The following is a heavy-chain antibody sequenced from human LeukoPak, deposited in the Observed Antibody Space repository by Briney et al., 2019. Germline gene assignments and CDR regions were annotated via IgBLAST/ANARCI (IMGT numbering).Heavy chain of an antibody. V-gene: IGHV4-59*11. CDR3: VRPYCGGECQSKNNWFDP. CDR1: GGSINNHY. J-gene: IGHJ5*02. CDR2: IHYTGTT. D-gene: IGHD2-21*01. Sequence: SETLSLTCIVSGGSINNHYWTWTRQTPGKGLEWIGDIHYTGTTKYNPSLKSRVTISIDTSKNQFSLKVTSVTAADTAVYYCVRPYCGGECQSKNNWFDPWGQGTLVTVSS.